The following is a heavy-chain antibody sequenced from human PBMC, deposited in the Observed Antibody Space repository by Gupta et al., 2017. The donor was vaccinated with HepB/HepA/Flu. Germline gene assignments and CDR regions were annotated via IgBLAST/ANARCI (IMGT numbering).Heavy chain of an antibody. J-gene: IGHJ4*02. CDR3: AKDHGIQLWLPGPY. CDR2: ISYDGSNK. D-gene: IGHD5-18*01. CDR1: GFTFSSYG. Sequence: QVQLVDFVGGVVQPGRSLRLSCAASGFTFSSYGMHWVRQAPGKGLEWVAVISYDGSNKYYADSVKGRFTISRDNSKNTLYLQMNSLRAEDTAVYYCAKDHGIQLWLPGPYWGQGTLVTVSS. V-gene: IGHV3-30*18.